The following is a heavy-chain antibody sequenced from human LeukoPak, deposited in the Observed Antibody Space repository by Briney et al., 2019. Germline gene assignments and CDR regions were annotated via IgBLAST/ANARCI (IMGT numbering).Heavy chain of an antibody. Sequence: GGSLRLSCTASGFTFGDYAMSWFRLAPGKGLEWVGFIRSKVHGGTTEYAASVKGRFTISRDDSISIAYLQMNSLKTEDTAVYYCLLHALKERLLFDYWGQGTLVTVSS. CDR2: IRSKVHGGTT. CDR3: LLHALKERLLFDY. J-gene: IGHJ4*02. V-gene: IGHV3-49*03. CDR1: GFTFGDYA. D-gene: IGHD1-1*01.